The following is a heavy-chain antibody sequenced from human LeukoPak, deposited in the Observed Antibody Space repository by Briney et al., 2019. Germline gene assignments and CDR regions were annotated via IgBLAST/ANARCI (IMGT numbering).Heavy chain of an antibody. D-gene: IGHD3-9*01. J-gene: IGHJ4*02. V-gene: IGHV1-2*02. CDR3: ARGGILTGYDPYYFDY. CDR1: GYTFTGYY. Sequence: ASVKVSCKASGYTFTGYYMHWVRQAPGQGLEWMGWINPNSGGTNYAQKFQGRVTMTRDTSISTAYMELSRLRSDDTAVYYCARGGILTGYDPYYFDYWGQGTLVTVSS. CDR2: INPNSGGT.